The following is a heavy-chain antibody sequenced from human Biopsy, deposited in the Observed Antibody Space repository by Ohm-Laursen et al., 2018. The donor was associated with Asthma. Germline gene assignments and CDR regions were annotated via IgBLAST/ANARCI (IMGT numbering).Heavy chain of an antibody. CDR3: AKDRVAGRSYYFDY. D-gene: IGHD6-13*01. CDR2: ILFDGRKI. Sequence: TLSLTCAASGFNFHNYGMNWVRRAPGKGLEWVAQILFDGRKINYPDSVKGRFTISRDNSKNMVYLQMSSLRPEDTAVYYCAKDRVAGRSYYFDYWGQGSLVSVSS. CDR1: GFNFHNYG. V-gene: IGHV3-30*18. J-gene: IGHJ4*02.